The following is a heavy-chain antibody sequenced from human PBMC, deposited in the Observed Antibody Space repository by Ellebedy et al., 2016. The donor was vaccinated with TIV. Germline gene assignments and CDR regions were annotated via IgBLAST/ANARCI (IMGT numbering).Heavy chain of an antibody. CDR2: IWYDGSNK. Sequence: GESLKISCAASGFTFSSYGMHWVRQAPGKGLEWVAVIWYDGSNKYYADSVKGRFTISRDNSKNTLYLQMNSLRAEDTAVYYCARDRKVVVAAGFDYWGQGTLVTVSS. CDR1: GFTFSSYG. J-gene: IGHJ4*02. V-gene: IGHV3-33*08. CDR3: ARDRKVVVAAGFDY. D-gene: IGHD2-15*01.